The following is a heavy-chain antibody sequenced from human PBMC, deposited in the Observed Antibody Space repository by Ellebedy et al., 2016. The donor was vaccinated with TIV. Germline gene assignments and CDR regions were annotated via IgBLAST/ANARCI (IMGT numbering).Heavy chain of an antibody. J-gene: IGHJ4*02. D-gene: IGHD6-19*01. Sequence: GGSLRLSCAASGFTFSNYAMSWVRRSPGKGLDWVSLISGNGEYTYYADSVKGRLTISRDNSMDTLYLQMNSLGVGDTAVYYCAKCRHSTGCLLDSWGQGTLVTVSS. CDR2: ISGNGEYT. CDR3: AKCRHSTGCLLDS. V-gene: IGHV3-23*01. CDR1: GFTFSNYA.